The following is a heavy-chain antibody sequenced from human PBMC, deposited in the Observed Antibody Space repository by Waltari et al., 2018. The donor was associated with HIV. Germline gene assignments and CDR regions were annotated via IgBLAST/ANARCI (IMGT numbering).Heavy chain of an antibody. CDR3: ATSIAARQGFDY. CDR2: FDPEDGET. J-gene: IGHJ4*02. CDR1: GYTLTELS. Sequence: QVQLVQSGAEVKKPGASVKVSCQVSGYTLTELSIHWVRQAPGKGLEWMGGFDPEDGETIYAQKFQGRVTMTEDTSTDTAYMELSSLRSEDTAVYYCATSIAARQGFDYWGQGTLVTVSS. D-gene: IGHD6-6*01. V-gene: IGHV1-24*01.